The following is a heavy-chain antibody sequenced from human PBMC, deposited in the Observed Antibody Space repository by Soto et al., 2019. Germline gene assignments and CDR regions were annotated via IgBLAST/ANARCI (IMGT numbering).Heavy chain of an antibody. J-gene: IGHJ5*02. D-gene: IGHD3-22*01. V-gene: IGHV1-18*01. CDR3: ARSQTAHSRGHNWFDP. Sequence: QVQLVQSGAEVKKPGASVKVSCKASGYTFTSYGISWVRQAPGQGLEWMGWISAYNGNTNYAQKLQGRVTMTTNTSTSTAYMELRSLRSDDTAVYYCARSQTAHSRGHNWFDPWGQGTLVTVSS. CDR2: ISAYNGNT. CDR1: GYTFTSYG.